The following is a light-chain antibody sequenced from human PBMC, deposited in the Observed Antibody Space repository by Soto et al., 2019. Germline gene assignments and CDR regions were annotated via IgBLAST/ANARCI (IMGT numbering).Light chain of an antibody. CDR3: SSYTSSSTL. CDR2: DVS. V-gene: IGLV2-14*01. CDR1: GSDVGGYNY. J-gene: IGLJ1*01. Sequence: QSVLTQPASVSGSPGQSITISCTGTGSDVGGYNYVSWYQQLPGKAPKLMIYDVSNRPSGVSNRFSGSKSGNTASLTISGLQAEDEADYYCSSYTSSSTLFGTGTKVTVL.